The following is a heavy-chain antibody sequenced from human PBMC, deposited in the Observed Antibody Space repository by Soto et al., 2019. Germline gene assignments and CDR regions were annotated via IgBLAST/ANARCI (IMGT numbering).Heavy chain of an antibody. CDR1: GFTFSSYA. D-gene: IGHD3-3*01. CDR2: ISGSGGTT. Sequence: EVQLLESGGGLVQPGGSLRLSCAASGFTFSSYAMSWVRKAPGKGLEWVSAISGSGGTTYYADSVKGRFTISRDNSKNTLYLQMNSLRAEDTAVYYCAKDTEEWVSVKGAFDIWGQGTMVTVSS. J-gene: IGHJ3*02. CDR3: AKDTEEWVSVKGAFDI. V-gene: IGHV3-23*01.